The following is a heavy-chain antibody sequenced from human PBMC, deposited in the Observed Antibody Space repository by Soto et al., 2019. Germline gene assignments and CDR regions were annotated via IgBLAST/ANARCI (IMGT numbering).Heavy chain of an antibody. CDR3: ARVLTYGSGSYYKGGWFDP. Sequence: ASVKVSCKAAGYTFSGYYMHWGRQAPGQGLEWMGWINPNSGGTNYAQKFQGRVTMTRDTSISTAYMELSRLRSDDTAVYYCARVLTYGSGSYYKGGWFDPWGQGTLVTVSS. V-gene: IGHV1-2*02. CDR1: GYTFSGYY. D-gene: IGHD3-10*01. J-gene: IGHJ5*02. CDR2: INPNSGGT.